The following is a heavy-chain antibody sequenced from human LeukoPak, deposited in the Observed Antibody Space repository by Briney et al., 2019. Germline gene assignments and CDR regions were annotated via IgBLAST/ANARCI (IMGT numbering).Heavy chain of an antibody. CDR3: AREGAVAGGYFQH. CDR1: GGSISSYY. D-gene: IGHD6-19*01. J-gene: IGHJ1*01. CDR2: IYYSGST. V-gene: IGHV4-59*01. Sequence: SETLSLTCTVSGGSISSYYWSWIRQPPGKGLEWIGYIYYSGSTNYNPSLKSRVTISVDTSKNQFSLKLSSVTAADTAVYYCAREGAVAGGYFQHWGQGTLVTVSS.